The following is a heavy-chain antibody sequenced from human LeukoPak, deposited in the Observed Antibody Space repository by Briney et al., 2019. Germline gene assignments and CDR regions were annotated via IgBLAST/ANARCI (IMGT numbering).Heavy chain of an antibody. CDR3: VCSSWAFDF. D-gene: IGHD6-13*01. CDR1: SGSISTSTWY. J-gene: IGHJ4*02. V-gene: IGHV4-39*01. CDR2: IYRSGRT. Sequence: SETLSLTCIVSSGSISTSTWYRGWVRQPPGKGLEWIGSIYRSGRTYYNPSLKSRVSISVDTSKNQFSLRVTSVTAADTAVYYCVCSSWAFDFWGQGTLVSVSS.